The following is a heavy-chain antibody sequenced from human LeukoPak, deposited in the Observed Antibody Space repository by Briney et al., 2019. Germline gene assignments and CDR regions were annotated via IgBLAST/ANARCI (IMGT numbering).Heavy chain of an antibody. D-gene: IGHD6-13*01. CDR2: MNPNSGNT. V-gene: IGHV1-8*01. Sequence: GASVKVSCKASGYTFTSYDINWVRQATGQGLEWMGWMNPNSGNTGYAQKFQGRVTMTEDTSTGTAYMELGSLRSEDTAVYYCATSRYSSSWYPYYGMDVWGQGTTVTVSS. J-gene: IGHJ6*02. CDR1: GYTFTSYD. CDR3: ATSRYSSSWYPYYGMDV.